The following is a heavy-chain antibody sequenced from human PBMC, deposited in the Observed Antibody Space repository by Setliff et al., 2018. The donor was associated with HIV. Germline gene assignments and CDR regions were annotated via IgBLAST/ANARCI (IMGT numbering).Heavy chain of an antibody. V-gene: IGHV1-24*01. J-gene: IGHJ1*01. CDR3: ATPHRGEPHYFQH. Sequence: ASVKVSCKVSGYTLTELSVHWVRQAPGKGLEWMGGFDPEDGETIYAQKFQGRVTMTEDTSTDTAYMELSSLRSEDTAVYYCATPHRGEPHYFQHWGQGTLVTVSS. CDR2: FDPEDGET. CDR1: GYTLTELS. D-gene: IGHD3-16*01.